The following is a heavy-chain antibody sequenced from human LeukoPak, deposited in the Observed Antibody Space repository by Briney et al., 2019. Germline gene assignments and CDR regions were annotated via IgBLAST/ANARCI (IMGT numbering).Heavy chain of an antibody. CDR1: GYTFTSYG. V-gene: IGHV1-18*01. Sequence: ASVKVSCKASGYTFTSYGISWVRQAPGQGLEWMGWISAYNGNTNYAQKLQGRVTMTTDTSTSTAYMELRSLRSDDTAVYYCARDLITKRTVTTYYWGQGTLVTVSS. CDR3: ARDLITKRTVTTYY. D-gene: IGHD4-17*01. J-gene: IGHJ4*02. CDR2: ISAYNGNT.